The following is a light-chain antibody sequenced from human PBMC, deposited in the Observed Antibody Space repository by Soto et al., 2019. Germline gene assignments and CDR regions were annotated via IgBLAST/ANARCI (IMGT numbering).Light chain of an antibody. CDR1: QPVSSTY. V-gene: IGKV3-20*01. J-gene: IGKJ5*01. Sequence: IVLTQSPGTLSLSPGERASLSCRTSQPVSSTYFAWYQQRPGQSPRLLFYDSSTRAAGIPDRFSCSGSGRDFTLTINRLEPEDSAVYYCQQLGTSPITFGQGTRLEIK. CDR3: QQLGTSPIT. CDR2: DSS.